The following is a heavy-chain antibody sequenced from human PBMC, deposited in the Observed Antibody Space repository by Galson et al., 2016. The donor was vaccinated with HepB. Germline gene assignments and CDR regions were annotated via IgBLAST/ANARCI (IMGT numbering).Heavy chain of an antibody. CDR2: IYYSGST. Sequence: SETLSLTCTVSGDSISNYYWSWIRQPPGKGLEWIGYIYYSGSTNYNPSLKSRVTISVDTSKNQFSLKLSSVTAADTAVYYCAREHRTWYHNYFDYWGQGALVTVSS. V-gene: IGHV4-59*01. CDR3: AREHRTWYHNYFDY. CDR1: GDSISNYY. J-gene: IGHJ4*02. D-gene: IGHD6-13*01.